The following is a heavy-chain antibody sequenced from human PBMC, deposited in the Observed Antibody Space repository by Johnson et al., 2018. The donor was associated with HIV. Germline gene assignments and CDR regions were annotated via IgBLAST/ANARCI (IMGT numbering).Heavy chain of an antibody. CDR2: TPYDGTNK. D-gene: IGHD2-15*01. V-gene: IGHV3-30-3*01. CDR3: AKAGQLVAATSAFDI. Sequence: QVQLVESGGGVVQPGRSLRLSCAASGFTFSMYSMHWVRQAPGKGLEWVAVTPYDGTNKNYADSVKGRFTISRDNSKNPLYLQMNSLRSEDTAVYYCAKAGQLVAATSAFDIWGQGTMVTVSS. CDR1: GFTFSMYS. J-gene: IGHJ3*02.